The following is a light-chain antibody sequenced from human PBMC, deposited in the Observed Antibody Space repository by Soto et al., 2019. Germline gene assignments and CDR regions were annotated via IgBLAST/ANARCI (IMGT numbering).Light chain of an antibody. CDR3: AAWDDSLSGNV. CDR2: RNN. J-gene: IGLJ1*01. CDR1: SSNLGSNY. Sequence: QSVLTQPPSASGTPGQRVTISCSGSSSNLGSNYVYWYQQLPGTAPKLLIYRNNQRPSGVPDRFSGSKSGTSASLAISGLLSEDEADYYCAAWDDSLSGNVFGNGTKLTVL. V-gene: IGLV1-47*01.